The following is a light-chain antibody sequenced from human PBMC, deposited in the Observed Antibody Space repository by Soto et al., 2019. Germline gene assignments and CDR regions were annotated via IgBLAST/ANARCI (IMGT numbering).Light chain of an antibody. CDR1: QSISSY. CDR3: QQSYSTPRT. CDR2: AAS. Sequence: DIQMTQSPSSLSASVGDRVTITCRASQSISSYLNWYQQKPGKAPKLLIYAASSLQSGVPSRFSGSGSGTDFTLSISSLHPEDFGTYYCQQSYSTPRTFGQGTKVDIK. J-gene: IGKJ1*01. V-gene: IGKV1-39*01.